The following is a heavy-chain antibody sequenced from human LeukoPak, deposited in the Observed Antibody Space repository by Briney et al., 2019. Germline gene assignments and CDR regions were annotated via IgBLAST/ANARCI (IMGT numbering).Heavy chain of an antibody. V-gene: IGHV1-18*01. CDR3: AREVQYNWNDGYFDY. CDR1: GYTFTTYG. Sequence: ASVKVSCKASGYTFTTYGINWVRQAPGQGLEWMGWISAYNGNTNYAQKLQGRVTMTTDTSTSTAYMELRSLRSDDTPVYYCAREVQYNWNDGYFDYWGQGTLLTVSS. D-gene: IGHD1-20*01. CDR2: ISAYNGNT. J-gene: IGHJ4*02.